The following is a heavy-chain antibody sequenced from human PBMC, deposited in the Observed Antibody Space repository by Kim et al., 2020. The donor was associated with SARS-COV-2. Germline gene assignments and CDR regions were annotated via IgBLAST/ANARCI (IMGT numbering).Heavy chain of an antibody. CDR1: GYTFTSYG. D-gene: IGHD3-22*01. CDR2: ISAYNGNT. CDR3: ARGLTYYYDSSGYDYFDY. Sequence: ASVKVSCKASGYTFTSYGISWVRQAPGQGLEWMGWISAYNGNTNYAQKLQGRVTMTTDTSTSTAYMELRSLRSDDTAVYYCARGLTYYYDSSGYDYFDYWGQGTLVTVSS. V-gene: IGHV1-18*01. J-gene: IGHJ4*02.